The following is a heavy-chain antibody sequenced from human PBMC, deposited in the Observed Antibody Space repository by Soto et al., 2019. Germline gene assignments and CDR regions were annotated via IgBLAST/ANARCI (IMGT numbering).Heavy chain of an antibody. D-gene: IGHD3-22*01. CDR1: GFTFSNYW. J-gene: IGHJ3*01. V-gene: IGHV3-7*05. CDR2: IRKDGTVE. CDR3: SRDANYRDTTGYYDVCDV. Sequence: DVQLMESGGGLVQPGGSLRLSCAASGFTFSNYWMAWVRQTPGKGLQWVANIRKDGTVEHYLDSVEGRFSVSRDNARESLYLLMNSLRIEDPAVYYCSRDANYRDTTGYYDVCDVWGQWTMVIVSS.